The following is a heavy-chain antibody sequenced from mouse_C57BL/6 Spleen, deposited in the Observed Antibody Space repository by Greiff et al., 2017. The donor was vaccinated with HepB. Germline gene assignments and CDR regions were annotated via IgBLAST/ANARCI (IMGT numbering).Heavy chain of an antibody. J-gene: IGHJ3*01. V-gene: IGHV1-64*01. Sequence: QVQLQQPGAELVKPGASVKLSCKASGYTFTSYWMHWVKQRPGQGLEWIGMIHPNSGSTNYNEKFKSKATLTADTSSNTAYLQLSSLTSEDTAVYYCTRQLTAYWGQGTLVTVSA. CDR3: TRQLTAY. D-gene: IGHD3-2*02. CDR1: GYTFTSYW. CDR2: IHPNSGST.